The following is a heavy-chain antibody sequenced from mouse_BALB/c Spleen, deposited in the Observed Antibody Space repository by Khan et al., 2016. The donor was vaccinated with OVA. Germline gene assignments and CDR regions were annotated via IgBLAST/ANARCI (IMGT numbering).Heavy chain of an antibody. CDR2: INTYTGEP. V-gene: IGHV9-3-1*01. CDR3: ARRPCFSYVMDY. Sequence: QIQLVQSGPEVKKPGETVKISCKASGYTFTNYGMNWVKQAPGKGLKWMGWINTYTGEPTYADDFKGRFAFSLATSASTAYLQINNLKNEDSVTYYCARRPCFSYVMDYWSQGTSVTVSS. J-gene: IGHJ4*01. CDR1: GYTFTNYG.